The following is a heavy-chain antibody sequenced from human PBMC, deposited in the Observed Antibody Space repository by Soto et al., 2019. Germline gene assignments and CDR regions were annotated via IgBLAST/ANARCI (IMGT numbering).Heavy chain of an antibody. CDR1: GFTFSSYG. CDR3: ATAPWLDDAFDI. CDR2: ISYDGSNK. Sequence: QVQLVESGGGVVQPGRSLRLSCAASGFTFSSYGMHWVRQAPGKGLEWVAVISYDGSNKYYADSVKGRFTISRDNSKNTLYLQMNSLRAEDTAVYHCATAPWLDDAFDIWGQGTMVTVSS. D-gene: IGHD5-12*01. J-gene: IGHJ3*02. V-gene: IGHV3-30*03.